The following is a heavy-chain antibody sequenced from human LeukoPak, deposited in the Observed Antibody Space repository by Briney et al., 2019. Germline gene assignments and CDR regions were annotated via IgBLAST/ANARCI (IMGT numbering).Heavy chain of an antibody. D-gene: IGHD2-15*01. CDR2: IYHSGST. CDR1: GGSISSGGYS. CDR3: ARRRYCSGGSCKRDYYYGMDV. J-gene: IGHJ6*02. Sequence: SETLSLTCAVSGGSISSGGYSWSWIRQPPGKGLEWIGYIYHSGSTYYNPSLKSRVTISVDRSKNQFSLKLSSVTAADTAVYYCARRRYCSGGSCKRDYYYGMDVWGQGTTVTVSS. V-gene: IGHV4-30-2*01.